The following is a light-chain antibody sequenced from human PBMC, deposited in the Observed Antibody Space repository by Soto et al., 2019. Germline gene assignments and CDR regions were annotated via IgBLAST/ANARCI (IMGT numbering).Light chain of an antibody. Sequence: EILMTQSPLTLSLTPGERATLSCRASQTIYTNLAWYQQKPGQAPRLLIYGASTRATGIPARFSGSGSGTEFTLTISSLQSEDFAVYYCQQYYDWPITFGQGTRLEIK. J-gene: IGKJ5*01. CDR2: GAS. CDR3: QQYYDWPIT. V-gene: IGKV3-15*01. CDR1: QTIYTN.